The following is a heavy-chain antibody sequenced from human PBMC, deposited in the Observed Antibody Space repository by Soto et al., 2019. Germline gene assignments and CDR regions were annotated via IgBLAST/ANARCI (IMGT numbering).Heavy chain of an antibody. J-gene: IGHJ2*01. Sequence: EVQLLESGGGLVQPGGSLRLSCAAYGFTFISYAMSWVRQAPGEGLEWVSAISGSGGSTYYADSVKGRFTICRHNSKNTMYLQMNSLRPEDTAVYYCAKAYSSGFQDWYSDLWGRGTLVTVSS. CDR3: AKAYSSGFQDWYSDL. V-gene: IGHV3-23*01. D-gene: IGHD6-19*01. CDR1: GFTFISYA. CDR2: ISGSGGST.